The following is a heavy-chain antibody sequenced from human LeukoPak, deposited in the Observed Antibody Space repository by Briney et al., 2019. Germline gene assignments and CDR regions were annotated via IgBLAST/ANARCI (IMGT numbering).Heavy chain of an antibody. CDR2: ISGSGGST. V-gene: IGHV3-23*01. CDR3: ARDLRIVSGSYLDY. Sequence: GGSLRLSCAASGFTFSSYGMSWVRQAPGKGLEWVSAISGSGGSTYYADSVKGRFTISRDNSKNSLYLQMNSLRAEDTAIYYCARDLRIVSGSYLDYWGQGTLVTVSS. J-gene: IGHJ4*02. CDR1: GFTFSSYG. D-gene: IGHD1-26*01.